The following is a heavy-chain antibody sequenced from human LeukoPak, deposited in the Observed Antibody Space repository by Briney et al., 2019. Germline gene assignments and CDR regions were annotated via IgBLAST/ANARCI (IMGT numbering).Heavy chain of an antibody. Sequence: GASVKVSCKASGYTFTSYDINWVRQATGQGLEWMGWMNPNSGNTGYAQKFQGRVTMTRNTSRSTAYMELSSLRSEDTAVYYCASSTMVRGVNDYWGQGTLVTVSS. V-gene: IGHV1-8*01. CDR2: MNPNSGNT. CDR3: ASSTMVRGVNDY. D-gene: IGHD3-10*01. CDR1: GYTFTSYD. J-gene: IGHJ4*02.